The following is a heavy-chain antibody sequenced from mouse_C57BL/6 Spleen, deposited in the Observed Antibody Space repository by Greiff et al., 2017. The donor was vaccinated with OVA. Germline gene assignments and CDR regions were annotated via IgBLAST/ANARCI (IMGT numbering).Heavy chain of an antibody. CDR3: ARTTGGWFAY. V-gene: IGHV5-17*01. Sequence: EVHLVESGGGLVKPGGSLKLSCAASGFTFSDYGMHWVRQAPEKGLEWVAYISSGSSTIYYADTVKGRFTISRDNAKNTLFLQMTRLRSEDTAMYYWARTTGGWFAYWGQGTLVTVSA. D-gene: IGHD4-1*02. CDR2: ISSGSSTI. J-gene: IGHJ3*01. CDR1: GFTFSDYG.